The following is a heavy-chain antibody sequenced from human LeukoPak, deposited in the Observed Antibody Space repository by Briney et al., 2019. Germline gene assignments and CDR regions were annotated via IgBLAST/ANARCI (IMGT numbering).Heavy chain of an antibody. V-gene: IGHV3-7*01. J-gene: IGHJ3*02. CDR3: ARGGQYYDSAFDI. Sequence: GGSLRLSCAASGFTFSSYWMSWVRQAPGKGLEWVANIKQDGSEKYYVDSVKGRFTISRDNAKKSLHLQMNSLRVEDTAVYCCARGGQYYDSAFDIWGQGTMVTVSS. CDR1: GFTFSSYW. CDR2: IKQDGSEK. D-gene: IGHD3-22*01.